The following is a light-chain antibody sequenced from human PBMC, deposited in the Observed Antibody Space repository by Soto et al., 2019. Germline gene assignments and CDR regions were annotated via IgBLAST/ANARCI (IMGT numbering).Light chain of an antibody. J-gene: IGKJ5*01. CDR3: QQANSFPIT. CDR2: EAS. Sequence: DMEMTQSPSAGSASVGDKVTITCRASQGITNRLAWYQQKPGKAPKLLIYEASSLQSGVPSRISGSGSGTDFTLTISSLQPEDFATYYCQQANSFPITFGQGTRLENK. V-gene: IGKV1D-12*01. CDR1: QGITNR.